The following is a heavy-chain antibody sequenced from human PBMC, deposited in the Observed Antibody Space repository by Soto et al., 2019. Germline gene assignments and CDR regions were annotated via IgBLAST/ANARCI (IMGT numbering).Heavy chain of an antibody. CDR3: ARNYKGITIFGVVPPYYYGMDV. CDR1: GGSISSGGYY. Sequence: SETLSLTCTVSGGSISSGGYYWSWIRQHPGKGLEWIGYIYYSGSTYYNPSLKSRVTISVDTSKNQFSLKLSSVTAADTAVYYCARNYKGITIFGVVPPYYYGMDVWGQGTTVTVSS. J-gene: IGHJ6*02. V-gene: IGHV4-31*03. CDR2: IYYSGST. D-gene: IGHD3-3*01.